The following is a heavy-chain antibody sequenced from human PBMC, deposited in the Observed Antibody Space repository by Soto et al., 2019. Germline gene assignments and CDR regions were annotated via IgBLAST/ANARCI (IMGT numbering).Heavy chain of an antibody. V-gene: IGHV4-4*07. J-gene: IGHJ5*02. CDR2: IYTSGST. CDR1: GGSISSYY. D-gene: IGHD3-3*01. CDR3: AIEWAYDFWSGYYPSGWFDP. Sequence: PSETLSLTCTVSGGSISSYYCSWSRQPAGKGLEWIGRIYTSGSTNYNPSLKSRVTMSVDTSKNQFSLKLSSVTAADTAVYYCAIEWAYDFWSGYYPSGWFDPWGQGTLVTVSS.